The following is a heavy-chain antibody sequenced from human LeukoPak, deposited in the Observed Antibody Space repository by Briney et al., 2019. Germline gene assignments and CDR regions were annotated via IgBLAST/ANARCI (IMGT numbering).Heavy chain of an antibody. CDR2: INHSGST. CDR1: GGSFSGYY. J-gene: IGHJ2*01. Sequence: SETLSLTCAVYGGSFSGYYWSWVRQPPGKGLEWIGEINHSGSTNYNPSLKSRVTISVDTSKNQFSLKLSSVTAADTAVYYCARLMTGPYWYFDLWGRGTLVTVSS. CDR3: ARLMTGPYWYFDL. D-gene: IGHD3-9*01. V-gene: IGHV4-34*01.